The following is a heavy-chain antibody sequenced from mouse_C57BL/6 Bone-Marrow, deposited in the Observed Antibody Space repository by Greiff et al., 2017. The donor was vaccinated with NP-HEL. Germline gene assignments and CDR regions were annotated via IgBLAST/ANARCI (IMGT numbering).Heavy chain of an antibody. V-gene: IGHV1-59*01. CDR2: IDPSDSYT. CDR1: GYTFTSYW. Sequence: QVQLKQPGAELVRPGTSVKLSCKASGYTFTSYWMHWVKQRPGQGLEWIGVIDPSDSYTNYNQKFKGKATLTVDTSSSTAYMQLSSLTSEDSAVYYCAYYYYDRYWGQGTTLTVSS. CDR3: AYYYYDRY. D-gene: IGHD2-4*01. J-gene: IGHJ2*01.